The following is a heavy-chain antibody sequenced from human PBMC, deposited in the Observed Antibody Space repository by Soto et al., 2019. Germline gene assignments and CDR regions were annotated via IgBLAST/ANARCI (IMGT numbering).Heavy chain of an antibody. CDR3: ASHIPLNYYGSGSYYMGPRLDRIDY. CDR2: IYYSGST. J-gene: IGHJ4*02. Sequence: PSETLSLTCTVSGGSISSSSYYWGWIRQPPGKGLEWIGSIYYSGSTYYNPSLKSRVTISVDTSKNQFSLKLSSVTAADTAVYYCASHIPLNYYGSGSYYMGPRLDRIDYWGQGTLVS. D-gene: IGHD3-10*01. V-gene: IGHV4-39*01. CDR1: GGSISSSSYY.